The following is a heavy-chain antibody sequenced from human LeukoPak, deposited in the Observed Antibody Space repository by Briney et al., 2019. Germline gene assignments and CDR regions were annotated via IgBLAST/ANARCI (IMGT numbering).Heavy chain of an antibody. CDR3: AKDFASGIRYMDV. CDR1: GFTFRSYS. J-gene: IGHJ6*03. CDR2: ILFDGSDK. V-gene: IGHV3-30*02. D-gene: IGHD3-10*01. Sequence: GGSLRLSCAASGFTFRSYSMNWVRQAPGRGLEWVAFILFDGSDKYYADSVKGRYTISRGDSKNTLYLQMNSLRAEDTAVYYCAKDFASGIRYMDVWGKGTTVTVSS.